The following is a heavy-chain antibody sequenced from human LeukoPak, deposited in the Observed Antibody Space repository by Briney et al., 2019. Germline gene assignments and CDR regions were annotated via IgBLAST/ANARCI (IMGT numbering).Heavy chain of an antibody. D-gene: IGHD3-10*01. J-gene: IGHJ6*03. Sequence: GSLRLSCAASGFTFSNYAMSWVRQAPGKGLEWIGYIYYSGSTNYNPSLKSRVTISVDTSKNQFSLKLSSVTAADTAVYYCARDGSYHPPYYMDVWGKGTTVTVSS. CDR2: IYYSGST. V-gene: IGHV4-59*01. CDR3: ARDGSYHPPYYMDV. CDR1: GFTFSNYA.